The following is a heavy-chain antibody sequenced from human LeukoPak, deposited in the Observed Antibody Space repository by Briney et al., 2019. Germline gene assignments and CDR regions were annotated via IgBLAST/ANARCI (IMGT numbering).Heavy chain of an antibody. Sequence: GGSLRLSCAASGFTFSRSDMHWVRQGTGKGLEWVSAIGTIDDTYYPGSVKGRFTISRENAKNSLYLQMDSLRAEDTAVYYCVREGVSSSWNNWYFDLWGGGTLVTVSS. D-gene: IGHD6-13*01. V-gene: IGHV3-13*01. CDR2: IGTIDDT. CDR3: VREGVSSSWNNWYFDL. CDR1: GFTFSRSD. J-gene: IGHJ2*01.